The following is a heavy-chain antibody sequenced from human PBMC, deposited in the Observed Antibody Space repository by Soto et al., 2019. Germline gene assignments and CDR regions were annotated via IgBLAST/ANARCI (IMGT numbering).Heavy chain of an antibody. CDR3: AREGVEIATISYFDY. CDR1: GDTFTSYY. V-gene: IGHV1-46*01. Sequence: ASVKVSCKAPGDTFTSYYVNWVRQAPGQGLEWMGVINPHGGSTKYAQKFQGRVTITADESTRTAYMELSSLRSEETAVYYCAREGVEIATISYFDYWGQGTLVTVSS. D-gene: IGHD2-21*01. J-gene: IGHJ4*02. CDR2: INPHGGST.